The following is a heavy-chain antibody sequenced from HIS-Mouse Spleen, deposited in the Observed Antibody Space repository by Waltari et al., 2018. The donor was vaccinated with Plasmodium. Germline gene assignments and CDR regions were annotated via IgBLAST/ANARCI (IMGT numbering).Heavy chain of an antibody. CDR1: GFPFSRFW. V-gene: IGHV3-7*01. Sequence: EVQLVESGGGLVQPGGSLRLSCAASGFPFSRFWMSWVRPAPGKGLEWVANIKQDGSEKYYVDSVKGRFTISRDNAKNSLYLQMNSLRAEDTAVYYCASSWYWYFDLWGRGTLVTVSS. CDR2: IKQDGSEK. D-gene: IGHD6-13*01. CDR3: ASSWYWYFDL. J-gene: IGHJ2*01.